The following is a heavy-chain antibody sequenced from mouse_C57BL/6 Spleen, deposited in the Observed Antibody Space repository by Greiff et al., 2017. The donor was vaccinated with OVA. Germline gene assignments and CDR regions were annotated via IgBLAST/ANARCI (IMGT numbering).Heavy chain of an antibody. Sequence: VQLQQSGPELVKPGASVKISCKASGYAFSSSWMNWVKQRPGKGLEWIGRIYPGDGDTNYNGKFKGQATLTADKSSSTAYMQLSSLTAEDSAVYFCARTAQADYWGQGTTLTVSS. CDR3: ARTAQADY. CDR2: IYPGDGDT. V-gene: IGHV1-82*01. CDR1: GYAFSSSW. D-gene: IGHD3-2*02. J-gene: IGHJ2*01.